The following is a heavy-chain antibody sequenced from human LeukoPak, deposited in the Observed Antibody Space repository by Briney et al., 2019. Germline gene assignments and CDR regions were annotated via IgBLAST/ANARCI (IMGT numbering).Heavy chain of an antibody. J-gene: IGHJ4*02. CDR3: ARDPRGSDFDY. CDR1: GFTFSGFS. D-gene: IGHD3-10*01. CDR2: ISSSSSTI. Sequence: PGGSLRLSCAASGFTFSGFSMTWVRQAPGKGLEWVSYISSSSSTIYYADSVKGRFTISRDNAKNSLYLQMNSLRAEDTAVYYCARDPRGSDFDYWGQGTLVTVSS. V-gene: IGHV3-48*01.